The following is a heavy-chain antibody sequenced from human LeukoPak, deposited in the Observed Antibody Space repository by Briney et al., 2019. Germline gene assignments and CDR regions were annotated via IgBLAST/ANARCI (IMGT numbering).Heavy chain of an antibody. CDR1: SVSISSSSYY. V-gene: IGHV4-61*05. J-gene: IGHJ4*02. CDR3: ARGKVLGNLPGY. CDR2: IYYSGST. D-gene: IGHD3-16*01. Sequence: SETLSPTCTISSVSISSSSYYWGWIRQPPGKGLEWIADIYYSGSTNYNPSLKSRVTISVDTSKNQFSLKLSSVTAADTAVYYCARGKVLGNLPGYWGQGTLVTVSS.